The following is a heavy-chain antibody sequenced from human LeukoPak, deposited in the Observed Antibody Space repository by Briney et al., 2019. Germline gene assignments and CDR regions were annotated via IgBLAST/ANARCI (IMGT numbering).Heavy chain of an antibody. CDR2: ISPHNGNT. D-gene: IGHD4-11*01. V-gene: IGHV1-18*01. Sequence: ASVKVSCKASGYTFTTYAMSWVRQAPGQGLEWMGWISPHNGNTNYAQKLRGRVTMTTDTSTSTAYMELRSLRSEDTAVYYCARADYSNFYYYYYYMDVWGKGTTVTVSS. CDR1: GYTFTTYA. J-gene: IGHJ6*03. CDR3: ARADYSNFYYYYYYMDV.